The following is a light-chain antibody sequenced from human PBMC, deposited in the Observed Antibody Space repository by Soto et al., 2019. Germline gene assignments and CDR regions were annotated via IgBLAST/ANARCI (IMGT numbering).Light chain of an antibody. CDR1: SGDVGPYNF. Sequence: QSALTQPASVSGSPGQSITISCTGTSGDVGPYNFVSWYQQHPGKVPKLMIYEVSNRPSGVSNRFSGSKSGNTASLTISGLQAEDEADYYCSSYTSSSSYVFGTGTKLTVL. CDR2: EVS. CDR3: SSYTSSSSYV. J-gene: IGLJ1*01. V-gene: IGLV2-14*01.